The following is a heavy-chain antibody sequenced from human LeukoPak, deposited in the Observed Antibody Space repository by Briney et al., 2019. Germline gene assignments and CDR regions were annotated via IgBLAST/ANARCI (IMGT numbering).Heavy chain of an antibody. D-gene: IGHD6-13*01. Sequence: PGGSLRLSCVASGFTFSRYWMTWLRQAPGKGLEWVAHIKGDGTEQYYVDSVKGRFTTSRDNAKNSLYLQMNSLRAEDTAVYYCVYCSSDWEFDYWGQGTLVSVSS. CDR1: GFTFSRYW. CDR2: IKGDGTEQ. J-gene: IGHJ4*02. CDR3: VYCSSDWEFDY. V-gene: IGHV3-7*05.